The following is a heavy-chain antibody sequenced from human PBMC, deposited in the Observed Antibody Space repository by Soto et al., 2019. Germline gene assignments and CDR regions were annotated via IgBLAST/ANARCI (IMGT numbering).Heavy chain of an antibody. CDR2: FDPKDGET. Sequence: ASVKVSCKVSGYTLTELSMHWVRQAPGKGLEWMGGFDPKDGETIYAQKFQGRVTMTEDTSTDTAYMELSSLRSEDTAVYYCAIPRRSGYQNYYYYYMDVWGKGTTVTVSS. D-gene: IGHD3-3*01. J-gene: IGHJ6*03. V-gene: IGHV1-24*01. CDR3: AIPRRSGYQNYYYYYMDV. CDR1: GYTLTELS.